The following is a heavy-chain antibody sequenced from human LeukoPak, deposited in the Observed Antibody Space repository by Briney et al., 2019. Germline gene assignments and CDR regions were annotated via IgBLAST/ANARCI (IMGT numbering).Heavy chain of an antibody. CDR2: MNPNSGNT. Sequence: ASVKVSCKASGYTFTSYDINWVRQATGQGLEWMGWMNPNSGNTGYAQKFQGRVTITRNTSISTAYMELSSLRSEDTAAYYCKTGGTHWFDPWGQGTLVTVSS. CDR1: GYTFTSYD. V-gene: IGHV1-8*03. J-gene: IGHJ5*02. CDR3: KTGGTHWFDP. D-gene: IGHD7-27*01.